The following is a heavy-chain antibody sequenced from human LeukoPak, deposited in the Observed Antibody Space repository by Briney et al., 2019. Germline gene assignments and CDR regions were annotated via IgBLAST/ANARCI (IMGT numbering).Heavy chain of an antibody. D-gene: IGHD2/OR15-2a*01. CDR3: ARDLTYYFDY. Sequence: SETLSLTCTVSGASISSYYWSWIRQPAGKGLEWIGRIYISGGTNYNPSLKSRVIMSVDTSKNQFSLKLSSVTAADTAVYYCARDLTYYFDYWGQGTLVTVSS. V-gene: IGHV4-4*07. CDR1: GASISSYY. J-gene: IGHJ4*02. CDR2: IYISGGT.